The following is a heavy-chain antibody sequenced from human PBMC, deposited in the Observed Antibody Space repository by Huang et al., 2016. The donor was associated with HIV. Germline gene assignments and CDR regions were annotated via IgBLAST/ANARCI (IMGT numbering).Heavy chain of an antibody. J-gene: IGHJ6*02. CDR3: ARNHDRSSDYKWERSGLDV. CDR1: GYSFTDYY. CDR2: INPKSGGT. D-gene: IGHD6-19*01. Sequence: QVQLVQSGAEVKRPGASVTVSCKTSGYSFTDYYLHWVRQAPGQALGWMGWINPKSGGTTYAQKFQGRVTLTRDTSSSTAYMEISRMKSGDTAVYYCARNHDRSSDYKWERSGLDVWGQGTTVTVSS. V-gene: IGHV1-2*02.